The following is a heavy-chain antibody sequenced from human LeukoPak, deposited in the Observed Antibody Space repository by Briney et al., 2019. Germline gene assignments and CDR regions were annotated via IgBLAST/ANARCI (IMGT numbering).Heavy chain of an antibody. CDR1: GYTFTSYY. J-gene: IGHJ5*02. V-gene: IGHV1-46*01. CDR3: AREKGRAKAAPEGFDP. D-gene: IGHD6-25*01. Sequence: ASVKVSCKASGYTFTSYYMHWVRQAPGQGLEWMGIINPSGGSTSYAQKFQGRGTMTRDTSTSKVYMALRSLRSEDTAVYYCAREKGRAKAAPEGFDPWSQGTLVTVSS. CDR2: INPSGGST.